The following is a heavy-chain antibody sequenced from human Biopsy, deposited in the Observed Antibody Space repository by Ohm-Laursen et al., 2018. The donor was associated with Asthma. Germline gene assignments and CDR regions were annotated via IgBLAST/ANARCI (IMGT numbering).Heavy chain of an antibody. CDR3: AKDVFPGWELRRGPDY. V-gene: IGHV3-30*18. CDR2: ISFDGSNK. J-gene: IGHJ4*02. D-gene: IGHD1-26*01. CDR1: GFTFRNYG. Sequence: SLRLSCAASGFTFRNYGMHWVRQAPGKGLDWVAVISFDGSNKNYTDSVKGRFTISRDNSRNTLHLQMNSLRAEDTAVYYCAKDVFPGWELRRGPDYWGQGTLVTVSS.